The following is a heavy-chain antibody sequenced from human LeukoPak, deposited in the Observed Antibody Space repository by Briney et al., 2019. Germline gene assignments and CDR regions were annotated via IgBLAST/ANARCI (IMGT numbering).Heavy chain of an antibody. CDR2: INHSGST. CDR3: ASWERITMIVVAPSGFRY. Sequence: PETLSLTCAVYGGSFSGYYCSWVRQPPRKGLEWVGEINHSGSTNYNPSLKSRVTISVDTSKNQFSLKLSSVTAADTAVYYCASWERITMIVVAPSGFRYWGQGTLVTVSS. V-gene: IGHV4-34*01. CDR1: GGSFSGYY. J-gene: IGHJ4*02. D-gene: IGHD3-22*01.